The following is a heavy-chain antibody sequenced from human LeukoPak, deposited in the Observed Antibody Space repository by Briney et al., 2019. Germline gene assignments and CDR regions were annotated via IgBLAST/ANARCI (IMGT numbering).Heavy chain of an antibody. Sequence: PGGSLRLSCEASGFTFSNYAMGWVRQAPGKGLEWGSAISGSGDGTYYAGSVKGRFTISRDNSKNTLYLQMSSLRAEDTALYYCAKFRGRFLGNYYMDVWAKGTTVTVSS. V-gene: IGHV3-23*01. D-gene: IGHD3-10*01. CDR2: ISGSGDGT. J-gene: IGHJ6*03. CDR3: AKFRGRFLGNYYMDV. CDR1: GFTFSNYA.